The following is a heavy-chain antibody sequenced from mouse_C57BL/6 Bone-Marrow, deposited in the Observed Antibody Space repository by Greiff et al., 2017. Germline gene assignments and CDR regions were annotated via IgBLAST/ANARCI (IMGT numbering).Heavy chain of an antibody. Sequence: QVQLKESGAELAKPGASVKLSCKASGYTFTSYWMHWVKQRPGQGLEWIGYINPSSGYTKYNQKFKDKAKLTADKSSSTAYMQLSRLTYEGSAVYYFARDAYWGQGTLVTVSA. CDR3: ARDAY. CDR1: GYTFTSYW. CDR2: INPSSGYT. J-gene: IGHJ3*01. V-gene: IGHV1-7*01.